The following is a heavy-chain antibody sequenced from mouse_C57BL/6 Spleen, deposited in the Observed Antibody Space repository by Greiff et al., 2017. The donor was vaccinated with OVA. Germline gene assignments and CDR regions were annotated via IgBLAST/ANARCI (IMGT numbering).Heavy chain of an antibody. Sequence: VKLMESGPGLVQPSQSLSITCTVSGFSLTSYGVHWVRQSPGKGLEWLGVIWRGGSTDYNAAFMSRLSITKDNSKSQVFFKMNSLQADDTAIYYCAYYYGSSYAWFAYWGQGTLVTVSA. V-gene: IGHV2-5*01. CDR1: GFSLTSYG. J-gene: IGHJ3*01. CDR2: IWRGGST. CDR3: AYYYGSSYAWFAY. D-gene: IGHD1-1*01.